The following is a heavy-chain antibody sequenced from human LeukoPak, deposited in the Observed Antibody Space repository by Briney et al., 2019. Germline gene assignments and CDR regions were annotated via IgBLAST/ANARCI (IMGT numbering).Heavy chain of an antibody. Sequence: GGSLRLSCAASGFTFSSYWMHWVRQAPGKGLVWVSRINSDGSSTSYADSVKGRFTISRDNAKNSLYLQMNSLRAEDTAVYYCASLSGYSSGWYRGPQIPDDYWGQGTLVTVSS. CDR2: INSDGSST. J-gene: IGHJ4*02. V-gene: IGHV3-74*01. D-gene: IGHD6-19*01. CDR3: ASLSGYSSGWYRGPQIPDDY. CDR1: GFTFSSYW.